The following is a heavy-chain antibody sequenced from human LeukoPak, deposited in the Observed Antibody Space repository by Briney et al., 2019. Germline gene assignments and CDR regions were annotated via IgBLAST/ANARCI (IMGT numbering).Heavy chain of an antibody. Sequence: GGSLRLSCAASGFTFDDHGMSWVRQAPGKGLEWVSGINWNGGSTVYADSVKGRFTISRDNAKNSLYLQMNSLRAEDTALYYCARERGDNYYDSSGYSPEAFDIWGQGTMVTVSS. D-gene: IGHD3-22*01. CDR1: GFTFDDHG. CDR3: ARERGDNYYDSSGYSPEAFDI. CDR2: INWNGGST. J-gene: IGHJ3*02. V-gene: IGHV3-20*04.